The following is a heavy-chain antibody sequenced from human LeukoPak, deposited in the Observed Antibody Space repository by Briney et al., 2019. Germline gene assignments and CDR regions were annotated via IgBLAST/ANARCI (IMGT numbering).Heavy chain of an antibody. CDR1: GYSFTSYW. CDR3: ARLEVVPVYYYYMDV. CDR2: IYPGDSDT. V-gene: IGHV5-51*01. J-gene: IGHJ6*03. D-gene: IGHD3-22*01. Sequence: GESLQISCKGSGYSFTSYWIGWVRQLPGKGLEWMGIIYPGDSDTRYSPSFQGQVTISADKSISTAYLQWSSLKASDTAMYYCARLEVVPVYYYYMDVWGKGTTVTVSS.